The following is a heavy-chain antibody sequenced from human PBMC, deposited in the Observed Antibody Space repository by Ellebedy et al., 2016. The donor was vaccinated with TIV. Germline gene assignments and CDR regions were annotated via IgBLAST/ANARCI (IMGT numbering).Heavy chain of an antibody. CDR3: ARAPLRSWANWFDP. CDR2: MNPNSGNT. Sequence: AASVKVSCKASGYTFTSYDINWVRQATGQGLEWMGWMNPNSGNTGYAQKFQGWVTMTRDTSISTAYMELSRLRSDDTAVYYCARAPLRSWANWFDPWGQGTLVTVSS. CDR1: GYTFTSYD. D-gene: IGHD2-15*01. V-gene: IGHV1-8*01. J-gene: IGHJ5*02.